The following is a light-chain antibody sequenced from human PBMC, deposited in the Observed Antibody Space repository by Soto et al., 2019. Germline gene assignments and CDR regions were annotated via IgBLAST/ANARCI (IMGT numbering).Light chain of an antibody. CDR2: DVS. Sequence: QSVLTQPASVSGSPGQSITISCTETSSDVAEYKYVSWYRQHPGRAPKLIIYDVSNRPSGVSNRFSGSKSGSTASLTISGLXAEDEADYYCSAYTTSIALYLFGAGTKVTVL. CDR3: SAYTTSIALYL. J-gene: IGLJ1*01. V-gene: IGLV2-14*03. CDR1: SSDVAEYKY.